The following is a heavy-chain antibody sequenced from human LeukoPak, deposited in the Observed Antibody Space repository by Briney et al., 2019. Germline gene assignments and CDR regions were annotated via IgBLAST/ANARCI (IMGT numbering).Heavy chain of an antibody. J-gene: IGHJ4*02. Sequence: ASVKVSCKASGYIFTTYYIHWVRQAPRQGLEWMGIINLSDGSTSYAQKFQGRVIMIRDTSTSTVYMELSSLRSEDTAVYYCARAYDFWSGGQDYWGQGTLVTVSS. V-gene: IGHV1-46*01. CDR1: GYIFTTYY. D-gene: IGHD3-3*01. CDR2: INLSDGST. CDR3: ARAYDFWSGGQDY.